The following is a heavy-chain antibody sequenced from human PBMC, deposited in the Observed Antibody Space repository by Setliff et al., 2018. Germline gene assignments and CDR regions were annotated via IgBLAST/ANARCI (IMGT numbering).Heavy chain of an antibody. CDR1: GYSISGGYY. J-gene: IGHJ5*02. V-gene: IGHV4-38-2*01. CDR2: IYHSGST. Sequence: PSETLSLTCAVSGYSISGGYYWGWIRQPPGKGLEWIGSIYHSGSTYYNPSLKSRVTISVDTSKNQFSLKLSSVTAADTAVYYCARLYIVVVVAATPAWFDPWGQGTLVTVSS. CDR3: ARLYIVVVVAATPAWFDP. D-gene: IGHD2-15*01.